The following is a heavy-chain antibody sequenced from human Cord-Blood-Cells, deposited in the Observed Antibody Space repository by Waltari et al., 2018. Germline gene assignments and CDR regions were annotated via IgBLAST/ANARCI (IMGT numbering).Heavy chain of an antibody. CDR2: INHSGST. CDR3: ARGAVEYYYGSGSGYYYYYGMDV. V-gene: IGHV4-34*01. Sequence: QVQLQQWGAGLLKPSETLSLTCAVYGGSFSGYYCSWIRQPPGKGLEWIGEINHSGSTNYNPSLKSRVTISVDTSKNQFSLKLSSVTAADTAVYYCARGAVEYYYGSGSGYYYYYGMDVWGQGTTVTVSS. CDR1: GGSFSGYY. D-gene: IGHD3-10*01. J-gene: IGHJ6*02.